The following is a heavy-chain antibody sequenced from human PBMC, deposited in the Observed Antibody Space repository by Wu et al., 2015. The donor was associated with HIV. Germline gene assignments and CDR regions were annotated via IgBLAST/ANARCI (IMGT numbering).Heavy chain of an antibody. D-gene: IGHD1-14*01. CDR2: IIPIFGTA. Sequence: QVQLAQSGAEVKKPGSSVKISCKASGGTFNSYALNWVRQAPGQGLEWMGGIIPIFGTANYAQKFQGRVTITADESTSTAYMELSSLRSEDTAVYYCARGWDSEPAREWGQGTLVTVSS. CDR3: ARGWDSEPARE. J-gene: IGHJ4*02. V-gene: IGHV1-69*13. CDR1: GGTFNSYA.